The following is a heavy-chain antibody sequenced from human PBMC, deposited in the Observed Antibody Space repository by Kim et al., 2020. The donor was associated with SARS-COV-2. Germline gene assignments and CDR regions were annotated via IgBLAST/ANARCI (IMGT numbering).Heavy chain of an antibody. J-gene: IGHJ4*02. V-gene: IGHV3-53*01. Sequence: GGNREYADSVKGRFTMSQDTSKNLFYLQMDALRAEDTAFYYCARGGIGDWSQGTLVTVSS. CDR2: GGNR. CDR3: ARGGIGD. D-gene: IGHD3-16*01.